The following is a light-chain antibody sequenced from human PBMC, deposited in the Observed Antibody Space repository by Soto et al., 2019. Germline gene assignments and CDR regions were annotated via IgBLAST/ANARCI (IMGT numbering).Light chain of an antibody. CDR2: SNN. J-gene: IGLJ1*01. CDR1: SSNIGSNT. Sequence: QSVLTQPPSASGTPGQRVTISCSGSSSNIGSNTVNWYQHLPGTAPKLLIYSNNQRPSGVPDRFSGSKSGTSASLAISGLQSEDEADYYCAAWDDSRAGVFGTGTKVTVL. V-gene: IGLV1-44*01. CDR3: AAWDDSRAGV.